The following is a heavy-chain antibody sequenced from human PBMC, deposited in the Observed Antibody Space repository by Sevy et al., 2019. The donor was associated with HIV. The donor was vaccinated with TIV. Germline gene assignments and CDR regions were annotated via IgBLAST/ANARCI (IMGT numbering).Heavy chain of an antibody. D-gene: IGHD6-13*01. V-gene: IGHV3-7*01. CDR2: IKQDGSVT. CDR3: VRAVAADGSF. CDR1: GFSLNTYW. J-gene: IGHJ4*02. Sequence: GGSLRLSCAASGFSLNTYWMSWVRQAPGKGLEWVANIKQDGSVTYYVDSVKGRFTMSRENARNFLFLQMNRLRAEDTARYYCVRAVAADGSFWGQGTLVTVSS.